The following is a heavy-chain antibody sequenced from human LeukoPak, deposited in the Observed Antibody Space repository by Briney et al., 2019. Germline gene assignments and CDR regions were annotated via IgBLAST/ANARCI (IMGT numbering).Heavy chain of an antibody. D-gene: IGHD2-21*02. V-gene: IGHV5-51*01. J-gene: IGHJ4*02. Sequence: KCGESLKISCQGSGYNFPIYWIGWVRQMPGQGLEWMGIIYPGDSDTTYNPSFQGQVTISADKSTNTAYLQWNSLKASDTAMYYCARRAGGVSYYYFDSWGQGTLVAVAS. CDR2: IYPGDSDT. CDR1: GYNFPIYW. CDR3: ARRAGGVSYYYFDS.